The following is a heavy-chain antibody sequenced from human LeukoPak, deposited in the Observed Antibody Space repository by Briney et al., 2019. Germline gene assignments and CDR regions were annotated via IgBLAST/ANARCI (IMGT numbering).Heavy chain of an antibody. CDR2: INPKSGGI. J-gene: IGHJ4*02. CDR3: ASAGPVDYGDLLYYFDY. CDR1: GYTFTGYY. V-gene: IGHV1-2*02. Sequence: ASVKVSCKASGYTFTGYYLHWLRQAPGRGLEWMGWINPKSGGINYAQKFQGRVTMTRDTSITTAYMELSRLRSDDTAVYYCASAGPVDYGDLLYYFDYWGQGALVTVSS. D-gene: IGHD4-17*01.